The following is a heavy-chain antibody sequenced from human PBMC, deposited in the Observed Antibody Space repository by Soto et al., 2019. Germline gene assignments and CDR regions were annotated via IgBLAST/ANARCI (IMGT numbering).Heavy chain of an antibody. CDR3: ARRVPAMDWFDP. CDR2: IYYSGST. J-gene: IGHJ5*02. V-gene: IGHV4-39*01. D-gene: IGHD5-18*01. Sequence: QLQLQESGPGLVKPSETLSLTCTVSGGSISSSSYYWGWIRQPPGKGLEWIGSIYYSGSTYYNPSRKSRVTISVDTSKNQFSLKLSSVTAADTAVYYCARRVPAMDWFDPWGQGTLVTVSS. CDR1: GGSISSSSYY.